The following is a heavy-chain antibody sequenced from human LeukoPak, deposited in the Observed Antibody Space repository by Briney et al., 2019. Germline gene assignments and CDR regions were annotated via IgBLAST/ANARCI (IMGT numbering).Heavy chain of an antibody. V-gene: IGHV1-24*01. CDR2: FDPEDGET. J-gene: IGHJ4*02. CDR1: GFTLDELS. CDR3: AIGGFDILTGYKK. Sequence: ASVKVSCKVSGFTLDELSMHWLRQAPGKGPEWMGSFDPEDGETVYAQKFQDRVTLTEDRSTDIAYMELSSLRFEDTAVYYCAIGGFDILTGYKKWGQGTLVTVSS. D-gene: IGHD3-9*01.